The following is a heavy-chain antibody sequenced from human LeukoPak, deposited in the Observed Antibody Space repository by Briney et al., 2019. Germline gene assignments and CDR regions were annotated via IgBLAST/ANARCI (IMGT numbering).Heavy chain of an antibody. CDR3: ARGEDGYNPHLFDY. CDR2: INSDGSST. CDR1: GFTLSNYW. J-gene: IGHJ4*02. Sequence: PGGSLRLSCAASGFTLSNYWMHWVRQAPGKGLVWVSRINSDGSSTSYADSVKGRFTISRDNAKNTLYLQMNSLRAEDTAVYYCARGEDGYNPHLFDYWGQGTLVTVSS. D-gene: IGHD5-24*01. V-gene: IGHV3-74*01.